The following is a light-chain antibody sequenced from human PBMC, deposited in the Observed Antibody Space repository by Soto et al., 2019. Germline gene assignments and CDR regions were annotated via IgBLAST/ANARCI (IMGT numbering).Light chain of an antibody. J-gene: IGLJ2*01. Sequence: NFMLTQPHSVSESPGKTVTISCTRSSGSIVSNYVQWYQQRPGSAPTTVIYEDNQRPSGVPDRFSGSIDSSSNSASLTISGLKTEDEADYYCQSYDSSNPYVVFGGGTKLTVL. CDR3: QSYDSSNPYVV. CDR1: SGSIVSNY. CDR2: EDN. V-gene: IGLV6-57*04.